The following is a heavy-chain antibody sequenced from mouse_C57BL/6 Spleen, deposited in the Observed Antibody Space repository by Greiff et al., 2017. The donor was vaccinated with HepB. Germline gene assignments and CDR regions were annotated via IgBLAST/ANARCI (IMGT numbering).Heavy chain of an antibody. D-gene: IGHD2-5*01. Sequence: QVQLQQSGPELVKPGASVKLSCKASGYTFTSYDINWVKQRPGPGLEWIGWIYPRDGSSTYNEKFKGKATLTVDKSSSTAYMEHHSLSSEDSTVYFCARKTSYYINSAWFAYWGQGTLVTVSA. CDR3: ARKTSYYINSAWFAY. CDR2: IYPRDGSS. J-gene: IGHJ3*01. V-gene: IGHV1-85*01. CDR1: GYTFTSYD.